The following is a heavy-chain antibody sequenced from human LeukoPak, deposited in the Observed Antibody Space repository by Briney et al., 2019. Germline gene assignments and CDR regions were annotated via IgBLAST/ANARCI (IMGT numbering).Heavy chain of an antibody. CDR1: GFTFRSYW. J-gene: IGHJ6*02. CDR3: ARDKDYYDSSGYHYYYGMDV. V-gene: IGHV3-74*01. Sequence: GGSLRLSCAASGFTFRSYWMHWVRQAPGKGLVWVSRINRDGSSTNYADSVKGRFTISRDNSKNTLYLQMNSLRAEDTAVYYCARDKDYYDSSGYHYYYGMDVWGQGTTVTVSS. CDR2: INRDGSST. D-gene: IGHD3-22*01.